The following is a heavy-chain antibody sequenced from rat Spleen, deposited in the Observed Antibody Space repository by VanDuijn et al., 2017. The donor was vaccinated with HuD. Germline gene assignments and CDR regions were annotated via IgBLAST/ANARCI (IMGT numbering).Heavy chain of an antibody. Sequence: EVQLVESGGGLVQPGRSMKLSCAASGFTFSHYDMAWVRQAPKKGLEWVATISYYGRTTNHRDSVKGRFTISRDNAKSTLDLQMDSLRSEDTATYYCTRHDNMGTANWFAYWGQGTLVTVSS. CDR3: TRHDNMGTANWFAY. V-gene: IGHV5-7*01. D-gene: IGHD1-5*01. CDR2: ISYYGRTT. J-gene: IGHJ3*01. CDR1: GFTFSHYD.